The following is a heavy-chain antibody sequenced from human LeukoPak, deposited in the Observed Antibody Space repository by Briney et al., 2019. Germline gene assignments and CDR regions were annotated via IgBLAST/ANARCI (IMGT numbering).Heavy chain of an antibody. CDR3: AKFWRGRSKNYYFDY. CDR2: ISGSGGST. Sequence: GGSLRLSCAASGFTFSSYAMSWVRQAPGKGLEWVSAISGSGGSTYCADSVKGRFTISRDNSKNTLYLQMNSLRAEDTAVYYCAKFWRGRSKNYYFDYWGQGTLVTVSS. V-gene: IGHV3-23*01. CDR1: GFTFSSYA. D-gene: IGHD3-3*01. J-gene: IGHJ4*02.